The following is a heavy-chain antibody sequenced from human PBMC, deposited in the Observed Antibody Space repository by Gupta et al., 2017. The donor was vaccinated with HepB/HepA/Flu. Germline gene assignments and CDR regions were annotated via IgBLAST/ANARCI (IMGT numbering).Heavy chain of an antibody. Sequence: QLQLQESGPGLVKPSETLSLTCTVSGGSISSSSYYWGWIRQPPGKGLDWIGSIYYSGSTYYNPSLKSRVTISVDTSKNQFSLKLSSVTAADTAVYYCARINLGYCSGGSCYGNWFDPWGQGTLVTVSS. CDR3: ARINLGYCSGGSCYGNWFDP. CDR2: IYYSGST. CDR1: GGSISSSSYY. V-gene: IGHV4-39*01. D-gene: IGHD2-15*01. J-gene: IGHJ5*02.